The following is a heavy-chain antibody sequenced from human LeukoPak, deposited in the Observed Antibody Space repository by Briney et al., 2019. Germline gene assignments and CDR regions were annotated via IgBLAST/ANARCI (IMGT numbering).Heavy chain of an antibody. J-gene: IGHJ6*03. CDR3: ARDNGVVHGVYYMDV. Sequence: GGSLRLSCAASGFTFSNYWMTWVCQAPGKGLEWVADIKQDGSEKLYVNSVRGRFTISRDNAKMSLFLQMNSLRAEDTAVYYCARDNGVVHGVYYMDVWGKGTTVTVS. CDR2: IKQDGSEK. V-gene: IGHV3-7*01. CDR1: GFTFSNYW. D-gene: IGHD3-3*01.